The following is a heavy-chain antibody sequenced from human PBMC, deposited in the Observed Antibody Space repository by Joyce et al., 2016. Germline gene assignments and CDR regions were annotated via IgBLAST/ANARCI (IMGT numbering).Heavy chain of an antibody. CDR2: IATGNGDT. D-gene: IGHD2-15*01. CDR1: GYKFTSDG. J-gene: IGHJ2*01. Sequence: QVLLVQSGAEVKQPGASVKVSRKAAGYKFTSDGIHWVRQAPGQGLEWMGWIATGNGDTQYAQRLQGTATITKDTPAGTAYMELGSLTSEDTAVYYCARDIKLSDTWYFDLWGRGTLVSVSS. V-gene: IGHV1-3*04. CDR3: ARDIKLSDTWYFDL.